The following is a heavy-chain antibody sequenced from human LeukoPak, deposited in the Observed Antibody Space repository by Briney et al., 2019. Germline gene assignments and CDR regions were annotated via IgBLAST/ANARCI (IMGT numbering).Heavy chain of an antibody. CDR3: TRYNNDHFDY. Sequence: QAGGSLRLSCAGSGFTFGGYGMHWFHQTPGKGLEWVAVIAYDGSRAFYADSVKGRFTISRDNSKNTMSVQMDDLRAEDTAVYYCTRYNNDHFDYWGQGTLVTVSS. J-gene: IGHJ4*02. CDR2: IAYDGSRA. D-gene: IGHD1-14*01. V-gene: IGHV3-33*01. CDR1: GFTFGGYG.